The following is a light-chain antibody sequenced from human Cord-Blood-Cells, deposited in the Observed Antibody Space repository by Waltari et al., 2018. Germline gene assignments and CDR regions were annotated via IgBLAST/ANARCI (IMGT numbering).Light chain of an antibody. CDR3: NSRDSSGNHVV. Sequence: SSELTQDPAVSVALGQTVRMTCQGDSLRSYYASWYQQKPGQAPVLVIYGKNNRPSGIPYRFSGSSSGNTASLTITGAQAEDEADYYCNSRDSSGNHVVFGGGTKLTVL. CDR1: SLRSYY. J-gene: IGLJ2*01. V-gene: IGLV3-19*01. CDR2: GKN.